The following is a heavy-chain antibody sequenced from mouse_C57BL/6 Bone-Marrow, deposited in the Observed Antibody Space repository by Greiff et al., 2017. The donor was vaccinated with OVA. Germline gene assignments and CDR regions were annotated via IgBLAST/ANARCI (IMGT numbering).Heavy chain of an antibody. CDR2: INPYNGGT. CDR1: GYTFTDYY. V-gene: IGHV1-19*01. J-gene: IGHJ2*01. Sequence: EVQLQQSGPVLVKPGASVKMSCKASGYTFTDYYMNWVKQSHGKSLEWIGVINPYNGGTSYNQKFKGKATLTVGKSSSTAYMELNSLTSEDSAVYYCARGFYSNYVFFFDYWGQGTTLKVSS. D-gene: IGHD2-5*01. CDR3: ARGFYSNYVFFFDY.